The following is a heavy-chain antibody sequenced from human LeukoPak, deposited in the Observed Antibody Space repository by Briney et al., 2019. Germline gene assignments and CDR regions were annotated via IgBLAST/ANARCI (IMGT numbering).Heavy chain of an antibody. Sequence: GASLQISCKGSGSSFTSYWISWVRQLPGKVLEWRGRIDPSDSYTNYSPSFQGHVTISAHKSISTAYLQWSSLKASDTAMYYCARRDAFDIWGQGTMVTVSS. CDR3: ARRDAFDI. CDR2: IDPSDSYT. V-gene: IGHV5-10-1*01. CDR1: GSSFTSYW. J-gene: IGHJ3*02.